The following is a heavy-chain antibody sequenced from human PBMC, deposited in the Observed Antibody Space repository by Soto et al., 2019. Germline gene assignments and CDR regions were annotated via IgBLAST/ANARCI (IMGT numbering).Heavy chain of an antibody. V-gene: IGHV5-51*01. J-gene: IGHJ4*02. CDR1: GYSFTGYW. Sequence: PGESLKISCKASGYSFTGYWIAWVRQMPGKGLEWMGIIYPGDSDTRYSPSFQGQVTISADRSISTAYLHWSSLKASDTAMYYCAREGGYCSSTSCQGIDYWGQGTLVTVSS. CDR2: IYPGDSDT. CDR3: AREGGYCSSTSCQGIDY. D-gene: IGHD2-2*01.